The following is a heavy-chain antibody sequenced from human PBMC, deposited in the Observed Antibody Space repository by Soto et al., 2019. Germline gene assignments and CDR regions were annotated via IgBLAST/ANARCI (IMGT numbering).Heavy chain of an antibody. CDR2: ISYDGSNK. Sequence: QVQLVESGGGVVQPGRSLRLSCAASGFTFSSYAMHWVRQAPGKGLEWVAVISYDGSNKYYADSVKGRFTISRDNSKNSLYLQMNSLRAEDTAVYYCARGYLSSSSYYYYYGMDVWGQGTTVTVSS. J-gene: IGHJ6*02. CDR1: GFTFSSYA. D-gene: IGHD6-6*01. CDR3: ARGYLSSSSYYYYYGMDV. V-gene: IGHV3-30-3*01.